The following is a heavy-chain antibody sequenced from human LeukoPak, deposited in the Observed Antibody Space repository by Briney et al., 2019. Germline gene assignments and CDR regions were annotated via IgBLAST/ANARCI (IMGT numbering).Heavy chain of an antibody. CDR3: ARHAPYYYGSGSYSSYFDY. V-gene: IGHV4-59*08. D-gene: IGHD3-10*01. CDR2: VHYSGST. J-gene: IGHJ4*02. CDR1: GVSIFSSY. Sequence: PSETLSLTCTVSGVSIFSSYWTWVRQPPGKGLEWIGYVHYSGSTNYNPSLKSRVTISVDTSKNQFSLKLSSVTAADTAVYYCARHAPYYYGSGSYSSYFDYWGQGTLVTVSS.